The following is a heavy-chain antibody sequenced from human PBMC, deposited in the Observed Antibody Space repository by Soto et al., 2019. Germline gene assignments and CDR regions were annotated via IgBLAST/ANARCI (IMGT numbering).Heavy chain of an antibody. CDR2: INHSGST. CDR1: GGSFSGYY. CDR3: ARGYGTTFDY. V-gene: IGHV4-34*01. D-gene: IGHD1-1*01. Sequence: QVQLQQWGAGLLKPSETLSLTCAVYGGSFSGYYWNWIRQPPGKGLEWIGEINHSGSTNYNPSLKSRVTISVDTSKNQFSLKLSSVTAADTAVYSCARGYGTTFDYWGQGTLVTVSS. J-gene: IGHJ4*02.